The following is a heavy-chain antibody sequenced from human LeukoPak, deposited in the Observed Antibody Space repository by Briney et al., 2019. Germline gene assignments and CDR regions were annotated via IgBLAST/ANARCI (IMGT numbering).Heavy chain of an antibody. CDR1: GFTFSSYW. J-gene: IGHJ3*02. CDR2: INSDGSST. Sequence: GGSLRLSCAASGFTFSSYWMHWVRQAPGKGLVWVSRINSDGSSTSYADSVKGRFTISRDNAKNTLYLQMNSLRAEVTAVYYCARTPGIAVAATRSLDIWGQGTMVTVSS. CDR3: ARTPGIAVAATRSLDI. D-gene: IGHD6-19*01. V-gene: IGHV3-74*01.